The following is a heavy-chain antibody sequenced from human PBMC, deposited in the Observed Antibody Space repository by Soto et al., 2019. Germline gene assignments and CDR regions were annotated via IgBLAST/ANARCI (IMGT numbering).Heavy chain of an antibody. D-gene: IGHD5-12*01. J-gene: IGHJ6*02. CDR1: GGSISSSNW. CDR3: ARDSGKNSGYDRHYYGMDV. V-gene: IGHV4-4*02. Sequence: PSETLSLTCAVSGGSISSSNWWSWVRQPPGKGLEWIGEIYHSGSTNYNPSLKSRVTISVDKSKNQSSLKLSSVTAADTAVYYCARDSGKNSGYDRHYYGMDVWGQGTTVTVSS. CDR2: IYHSGST.